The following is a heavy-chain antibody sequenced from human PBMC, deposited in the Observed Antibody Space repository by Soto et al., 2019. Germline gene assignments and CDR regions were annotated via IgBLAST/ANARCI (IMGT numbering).Heavy chain of an antibody. CDR1: GFTFSDYY. V-gene: IGHV3-11*06. CDR3: ARERDTAMVNYYYGMDV. J-gene: IGHJ6*02. D-gene: IGHD5-18*01. Sequence: QVQLVESGGGLVKPGGSLRLSCAASGFTFSDYYMSWIRQAPGKGLEWVSYISSSSSYTNYADSVKGRFTISRDNDKNSLYLQMNSLRAEDTAVYYCARERDTAMVNYYYGMDVWGQGTTVTVSS. CDR2: ISSSSSYT.